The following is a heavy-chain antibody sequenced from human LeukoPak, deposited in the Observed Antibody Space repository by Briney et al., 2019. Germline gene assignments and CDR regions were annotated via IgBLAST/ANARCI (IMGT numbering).Heavy chain of an antibody. CDR3: ARDLLLREADP. CDR1: GYTFTGYY. J-gene: IGHJ5*02. D-gene: IGHD2-15*01. CDR2: INPNSGGT. Sequence: APVKVSCKASGYTFTGYYIHWVRQAPGQGLEWMGWINPNSGGTNYAQKFQGRVTMTRDTSISTAYMELSRLRSDDTAVYYCARDLLLREADPWGQGTLVTVSS. V-gene: IGHV1-2*02.